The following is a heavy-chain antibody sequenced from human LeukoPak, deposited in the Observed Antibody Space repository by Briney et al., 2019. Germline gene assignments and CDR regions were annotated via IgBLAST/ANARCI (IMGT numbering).Heavy chain of an antibody. CDR2: IKSNADGGTP. D-gene: IGHD2/OR15-2a*01. CDR1: GFSFLNAW. CDR3: TTFYHEYSPY. Sequence: GGSLRLSCAASGFSFLNAWMIWVRQAPGKGLEWVGRIKSNADGGTPDYAAPARGRFTISRDDSKNTLYLQMNSLKTEDTAVYYCTTFYHEYSPYWGRGTLVTVSS. J-gene: IGHJ4*02. V-gene: IGHV3-15*01.